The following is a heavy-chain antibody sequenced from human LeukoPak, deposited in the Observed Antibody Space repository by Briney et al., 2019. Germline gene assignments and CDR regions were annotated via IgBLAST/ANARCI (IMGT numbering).Heavy chain of an antibody. J-gene: IGHJ5*02. V-gene: IGHV3-21*01. CDR3: AKNVESKTLIRRSWFDP. CDR2: ISTGSNYI. CDR1: GFTFGSYD. D-gene: IGHD2-21*01. Sequence: SGGSLRLSCTASGFTFGSYDMNWVRQAPGKGLEWVSTISTGSNYIYYADSVKGRFTISRDNAKGSLYLQMSSLRAEDTAVYYCAKNVESKTLIRRSWFDPWGQGTLVTVSS.